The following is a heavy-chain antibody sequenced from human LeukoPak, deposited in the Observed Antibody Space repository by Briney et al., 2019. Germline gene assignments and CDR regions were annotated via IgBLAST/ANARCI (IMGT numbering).Heavy chain of an antibody. D-gene: IGHD2-2*01. CDR1: GGSISSGDYY. V-gene: IGHV4-30-4*08. J-gene: IGHJ5*02. Sequence: SETLSLTCTVSGGSISSGDYYWNWIRQPPGKGLEWLGYIYYSGSTYYNPSLKSRVTISVDTSKNQFSLKLSSVTAADTAVYYCARFVVVPAAIYWFDPWGQGTLVTVSS. CDR3: ARFVVVPAAIYWFDP. CDR2: IYYSGST.